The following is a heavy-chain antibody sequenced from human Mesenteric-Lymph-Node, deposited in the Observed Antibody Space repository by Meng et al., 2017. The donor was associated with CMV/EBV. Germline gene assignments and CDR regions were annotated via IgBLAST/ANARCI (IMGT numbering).Heavy chain of an antibody. D-gene: IGHD5-18*01. CDR1: GVSLSNTAYY. J-gene: IGHJ4*01. Sequence: ETLSLTCTVSGVSLSNTAYYWSWIRQHPGKGLEWVSGIYGNDGKIGYADSVKGRFTISRDKAKDTLYLQMNSLRSEDTAVYYCARDPGYNYGGYFFGFWGHGTLVTVSS. CDR2: IYGNDGKI. CDR3: ARDPGYNYGGYFFGF. V-gene: IGHV3-20*04.